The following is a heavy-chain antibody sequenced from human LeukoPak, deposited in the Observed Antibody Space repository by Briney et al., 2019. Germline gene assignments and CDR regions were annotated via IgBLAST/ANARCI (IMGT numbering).Heavy chain of an antibody. CDR1: GFTFSSYS. CDR2: ISSSSYI. V-gene: IGHV3-21*01. D-gene: IGHD2-15*01. Sequence: PGGSLRLSCAASGFTFSSYSMNWVRQAPGKGLEWVSSISSSSYIYYADSVKGRFTISRDNAKNSLYLQMNSLRAEDTAVYYCARDRGGIVVVVAVNYYYYGMDVWGQGTTVTVSS. CDR3: ARDRGGIVVVVAVNYYYYGMDV. J-gene: IGHJ6*02.